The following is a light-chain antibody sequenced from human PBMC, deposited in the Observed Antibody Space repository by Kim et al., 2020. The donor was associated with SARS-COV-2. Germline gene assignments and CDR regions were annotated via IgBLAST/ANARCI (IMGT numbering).Light chain of an antibody. J-gene: IGKJ5*01. Sequence: DIQMTQSPSSLSASVGDRVTITCRASQDISNSLAWFQQKPGKAPKSLIYASSTLHSGVPSKFSGSGSGTEFTLTITSLQPEDFATYYCQQYKSFPITFGQGTRLESK. CDR3: QQYKSFPIT. CDR2: ASS. V-gene: IGKV1-16*02. CDR1: QDISNS.